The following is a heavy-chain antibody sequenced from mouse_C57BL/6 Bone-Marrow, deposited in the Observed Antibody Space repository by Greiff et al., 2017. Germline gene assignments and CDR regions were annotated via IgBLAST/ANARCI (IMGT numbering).Heavy chain of an antibody. D-gene: IGHD1-1*01. CDR1: GFTFSSYA. CDR3: ARDGPFYYGSSPFAY. CDR2: ISDGGSYT. V-gene: IGHV5-4*01. J-gene: IGHJ3*01. Sequence: DVMLVESGGGLVKPGGSLKLSCAASGFTFSSYAMSWVRQTPEKRLEWVATISDGGSYTYYPANVKGRFTISRDNAKNNLYLQMSHLQSEDTAMYYCARDGPFYYGSSPFAYWGQGTLVTVSA.